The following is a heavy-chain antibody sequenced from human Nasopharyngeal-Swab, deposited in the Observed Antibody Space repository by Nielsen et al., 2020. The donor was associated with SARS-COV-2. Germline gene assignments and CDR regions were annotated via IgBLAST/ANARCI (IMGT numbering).Heavy chain of an antibody. V-gene: IGHV5-51*01. CDR1: GYSFTSYW. CDR3: ARQEEMATIWDY. D-gene: IGHD5-24*01. J-gene: IGHJ4*02. Sequence: GEYLKISCKGYGYSFTSYWNGWVRQMHGKGLEWKGIIYPGDSDTRYSPSFEGQVTISADKSISTAYLQWSSLKASDTAMYYCARQEEMATIWDYWGQGTLVTVSS. CDR2: IYPGDSDT.